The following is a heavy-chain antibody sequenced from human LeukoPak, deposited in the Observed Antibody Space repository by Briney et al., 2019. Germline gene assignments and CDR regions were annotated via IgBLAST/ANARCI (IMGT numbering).Heavy chain of an antibody. CDR2: INTNTGNP. CDR3: ARDSSVYSSSSVGFDP. D-gene: IGHD6-13*01. J-gene: IGHJ5*02. CDR1: GYTFTSYA. Sequence: ASVKVSCKASGYTFTSYAMNWVRQAPGQGLEWMGWINTNTGNPTYAQGFTGRFVFSLDTSVSTAYLQISSLKAEDTAVYYCARDSSVYSSSSVGFDPWGQGTLVTVSS. V-gene: IGHV7-4-1*02.